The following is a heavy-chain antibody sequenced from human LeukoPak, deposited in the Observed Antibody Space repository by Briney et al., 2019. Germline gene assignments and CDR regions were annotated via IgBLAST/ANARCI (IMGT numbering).Heavy chain of an antibody. CDR1: GFTFSSYW. J-gene: IGHJ3*02. CDR2: IKQDGSEK. V-gene: IGHV3-7*01. D-gene: IGHD3-3*01. CDR3: ARVRLGVLEWLFDAFDI. Sequence: GGSLRLSCAASGFTFSSYWMSWVRQAPGKGLEWVANIKQDGSEKYYVDSVKGRFTISRDNAKNSLYLQMNSLRAEDTAVYYCARVRLGVLEWLFDAFDIWGQGTMVTVSS.